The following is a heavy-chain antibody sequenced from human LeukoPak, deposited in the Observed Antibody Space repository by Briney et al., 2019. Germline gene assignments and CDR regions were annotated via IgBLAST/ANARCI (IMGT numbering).Heavy chain of an antibody. CDR1: ESTFNNYV. CDR3: AKRGELPPDYYYYGMDV. D-gene: IGHD1-26*01. J-gene: IGHJ6*02. V-gene: IGHV3-23*01. CDR2: ISGSGGST. Sequence: GGSLRLSCAASESTFNNYVVSWIRQAPGEGLEWVSAISGSGGSTYYADSVKGRFTISRDNSKNTLYLQMNSLRAEDTAVYYCAKRGELPPDYYYYGMDVWGQGTTVTVSS.